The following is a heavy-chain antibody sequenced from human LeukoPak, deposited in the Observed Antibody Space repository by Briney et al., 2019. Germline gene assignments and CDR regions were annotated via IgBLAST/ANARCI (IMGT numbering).Heavy chain of an antibody. V-gene: IGHV3-33*01. D-gene: IGHD3-22*01. CDR1: GFTFSSCG. CDR3: VRVGTDSIGSYPDY. Sequence: GGSLRLSCTASGFTFSSCGMHWVRQAPGQGLEWVAVIWSDGSKKYHADFVKGRFTISRDNTKNMLYLQMNSLRAEDTAIYYCVRVGTDSIGSYPDYWGQGTLVTVTS. CDR2: IWSDGSKK. J-gene: IGHJ4*02.